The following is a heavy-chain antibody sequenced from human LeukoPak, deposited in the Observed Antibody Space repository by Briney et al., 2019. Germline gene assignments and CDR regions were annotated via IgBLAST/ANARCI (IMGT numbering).Heavy chain of an antibody. CDR2: IIPIFGTA. CDR1: GYTFTSYG. Sequence: ASVKVSCKASGYTFTSYGISWVRQAPGQGLEWMGGIIPIFGTANYAQKFQGRLTITADESTSTAYMELSSLRSEDTAIYYCARDSSGSYSFDYWGQGTLVTVSS. V-gene: IGHV1-69*13. D-gene: IGHD1-26*01. CDR3: ARDSSGSYSFDY. J-gene: IGHJ4*02.